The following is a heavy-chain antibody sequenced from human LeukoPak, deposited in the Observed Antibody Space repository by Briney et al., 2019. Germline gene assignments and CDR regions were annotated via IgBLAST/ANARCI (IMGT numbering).Heavy chain of an antibody. V-gene: IGHV4-61*02. D-gene: IGHD3-22*01. Sequence: SATLSLTCTVSGGSISSGSYYWSWIRQPAGKGLEWIGRIYTSGSTNYNPSLKSRVTISVDTSKNQFSLKLSSVTAADTAVYYCARMYYDSSGYFYYFDYWGQGTLVTVSS. CDR3: ARMYYDSSGYFYYFDY. CDR2: IYTSGST. CDR1: GGSISSGSYY. J-gene: IGHJ4*02.